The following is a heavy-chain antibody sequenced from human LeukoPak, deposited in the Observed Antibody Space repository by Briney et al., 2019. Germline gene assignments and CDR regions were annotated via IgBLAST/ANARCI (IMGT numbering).Heavy chain of an antibody. Sequence: PSETLSLTCTVSGGSISSYYWSWIRQPPGKGLEWIGYIYYSGSTNYNPSLKSRVTISVDTSKNQFSLKLNSVTAADTAVYYCARGGLGEPFDPWGQGTLVTVSS. CDR1: GGSISSYY. V-gene: IGHV4-59*08. D-gene: IGHD3/OR15-3a*01. CDR2: IYYSGST. J-gene: IGHJ5*02. CDR3: ARGGLGEPFDP.